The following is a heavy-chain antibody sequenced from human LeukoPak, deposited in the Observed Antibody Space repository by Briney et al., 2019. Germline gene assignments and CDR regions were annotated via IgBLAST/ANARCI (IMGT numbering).Heavy chain of an antibody. V-gene: IGHV3-7*01. CDR1: GFTFSTYW. Sequence: GGSLRLSCAASGFTFSTYWMSWVRQAPGRGLEWVASIKQGGSEKFYVDSVKGRFTISRDNAMNALYLEMNSLRAEDTAVYYCARDNTAIVGPFDYWGQGTLVTVSS. D-gene: IGHD5-18*01. CDR3: ARDNTAIVGPFDY. CDR2: IKQGGSEK. J-gene: IGHJ4*02.